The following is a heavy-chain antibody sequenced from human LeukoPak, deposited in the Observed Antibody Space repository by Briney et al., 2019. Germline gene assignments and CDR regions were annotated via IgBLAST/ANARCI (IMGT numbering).Heavy chain of an antibody. J-gene: IGHJ5*02. Sequence: SETLSLTCTVSGGSISSYYWSWIRQPAGKGLEWIGRIYTSGSTNYNPSLKSRVTISVDRSKNQFSLKLSSVTAADTAVYYCASLGTTGTTNLDPWGQGTLVTVSS. V-gene: IGHV4-4*07. D-gene: IGHD1-1*01. CDR1: GGSISSYY. CDR3: ASLGTTGTTNLDP. CDR2: IYTSGST.